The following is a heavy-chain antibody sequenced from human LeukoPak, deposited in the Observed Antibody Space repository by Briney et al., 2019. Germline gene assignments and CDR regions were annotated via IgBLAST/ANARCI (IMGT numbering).Heavy chain of an antibody. CDR3: AKRGGSGYHDAFDI. CDR2: ISGSGGST. J-gene: IGHJ3*02. Sequence: PGGSLRLSCAASGFTFSSYAMSWVRQAPGKGVEWGSAISGSGGSTYYADSVKGRFTLSRDNSKNTLYLQMNSLRAEDTAVYYCAKRGGSGYHDAFDIWGQGTMVTVSS. V-gene: IGHV3-23*01. D-gene: IGHD3-22*01. CDR1: GFTFSSYA.